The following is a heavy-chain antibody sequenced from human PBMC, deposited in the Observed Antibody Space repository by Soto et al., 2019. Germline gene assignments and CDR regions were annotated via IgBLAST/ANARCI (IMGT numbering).Heavy chain of an antibody. Sequence: GESLKISCKGSGYSFTSYWIGWVRQMPGKGLEWMGIIYPGDSDTRYSPSFQGQVTISADKSISNAYLQWSSLKASDTAMYYCARHVSSGSYLDDHWFDPWGQGTLVTVSS. CDR3: ARHVSSGSYLDDHWFDP. V-gene: IGHV5-51*01. J-gene: IGHJ5*02. D-gene: IGHD1-26*01. CDR1: GYSFTSYW. CDR2: IYPGDSDT.